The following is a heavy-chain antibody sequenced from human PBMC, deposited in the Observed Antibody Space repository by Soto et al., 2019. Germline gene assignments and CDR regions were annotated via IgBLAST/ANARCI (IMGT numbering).Heavy chain of an antibody. V-gene: IGHV1-46*01. Sequence: QVQLVQSGAEVKKPGASVKVSCKASGYTFTSYYMHWVRQAPGQGLEWMGIINPSGGSTSYAQKFQGTVTMTRDTSKSTVYMELSSLRSEDTAVYYCASDVGATGFLDYWGQGTLVTVSS. CDR3: ASDVGATGFLDY. D-gene: IGHD1-26*01. CDR2: INPSGGST. J-gene: IGHJ4*02. CDR1: GYTFTSYY.